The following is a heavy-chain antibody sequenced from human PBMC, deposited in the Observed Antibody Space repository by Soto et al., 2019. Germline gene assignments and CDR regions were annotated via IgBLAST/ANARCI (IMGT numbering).Heavy chain of an antibody. J-gene: IGHJ6*02. V-gene: IGHV4-34*01. CDR3: AREPHCSSTSCPSAGMDV. D-gene: IGHD2-2*01. CDR2: INHSGST. CDR1: GGSFSGYY. Sequence: PSETLSLTCAVYGGSFSGYYWSWIRQPPGKGLEWIGEINHSGSTNYNPSLKSRVTISVDTSKNQFSLKLSSVTAADTAVYYCAREPHCSSTSCPSAGMDVWGQGTTVTVSS.